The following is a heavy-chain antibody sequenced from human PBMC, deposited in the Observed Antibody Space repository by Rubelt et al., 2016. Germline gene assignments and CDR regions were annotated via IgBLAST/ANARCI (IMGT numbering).Heavy chain of an antibody. CDR2: IDWRGGDA. CDR3: AREATVAGTDDAFDI. D-gene: IGHD6-19*01. J-gene: IGHJ3*02. V-gene: IGHV3-9*01. CDR1: GFNVDDYA. Sequence: VQLVESGGGKVQPGRSLRLSCTASGFNVDDYAMHWVRQVSGGGLEWVSCIDWRGGDAAYAASVKGRFTVSRDNAKNSLYLQMNSLRAEDTAVYYSAREATVAGTDDAFDIWGRGTMVTVSS.